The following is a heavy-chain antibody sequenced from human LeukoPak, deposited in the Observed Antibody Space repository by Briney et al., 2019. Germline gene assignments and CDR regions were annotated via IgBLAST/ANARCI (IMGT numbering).Heavy chain of an antibody. Sequence: PGGSLRLSCAASGFTFSSCGMHWVRQAPGKGLEWVAVISYDGSNKYYADSVKGRFTISRDNSKNTLYLQMNSLRAEDTAVYYCATGKTRQYDYWGQGTLVTVSS. CDR1: GFTFSSCG. CDR3: ATGKTRQYDY. V-gene: IGHV3-30*03. J-gene: IGHJ4*02. D-gene: IGHD4-11*01. CDR2: ISYDGSNK.